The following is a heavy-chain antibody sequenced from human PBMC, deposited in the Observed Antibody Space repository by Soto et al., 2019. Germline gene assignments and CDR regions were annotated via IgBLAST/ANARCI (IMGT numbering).Heavy chain of an antibody. Sequence: SETLSLTCSVSGGSISGYYWSWIRQPPGKGLEWIGYFHYSRSTNYNPSLKSRVTISVDTSKNQFSLKLTSVTAADTAVYYCARCLNDYPYYSDYWGQGPLVTVPQ. CDR1: GGSISGYY. CDR2: FHYSRST. CDR3: ARCLNDYPYYSDY. V-gene: IGHV4-59*08. J-gene: IGHJ4*02. D-gene: IGHD4-17*01.